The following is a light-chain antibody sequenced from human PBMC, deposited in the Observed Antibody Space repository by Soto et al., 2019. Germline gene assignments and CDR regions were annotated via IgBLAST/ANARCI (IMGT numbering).Light chain of an antibody. CDR3: QQTSTFPLS. CDR1: QGISTW. Sequence: DIQMTQSPSFVSASVGDRVTITCRASQGISTWLAWYQQKPGKAPNLLIYAASNLQNAVPSRFSGRVSGTESTITISILQPEDFAEYYCQQTSTFPLSFGPGTKVDVK. V-gene: IGKV1-12*01. CDR2: AAS. J-gene: IGKJ3*01.